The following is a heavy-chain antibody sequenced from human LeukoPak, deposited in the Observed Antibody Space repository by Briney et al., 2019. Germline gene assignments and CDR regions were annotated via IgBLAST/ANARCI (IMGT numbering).Heavy chain of an antibody. V-gene: IGHV3-7*01. CDR1: GFTFSSYW. CDR3: AREGYGTGWYQDC. D-gene: IGHD6-19*01. CDR2: IKQGGSER. Sequence: GGSLRLSCAASGFTFSSYWMSWVRQAPVKGLEWVANIKQGGSERYYVDSVKGRFTISRDNAKNSLYLQMNSLRAEDTAVYYCAREGYGTGWYQDCWGQGTLVTVPS. J-gene: IGHJ4*02.